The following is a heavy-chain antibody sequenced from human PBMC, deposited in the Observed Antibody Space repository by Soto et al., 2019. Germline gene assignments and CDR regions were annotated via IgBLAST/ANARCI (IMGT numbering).Heavy chain of an antibody. Sequence: PGGSLRLSCAASGFTFSSYAMSWVRQAPGKGLEWVSAISGSGGSTYYADSVKGRFTISRDNSKNTLYLQMNSLRAEDAAVYYCAKEPGLMVYATPYYFDYWGQGTLVTVSS. CDR2: ISGSGGST. CDR1: GFTFSSYA. CDR3: AKEPGLMVYATPYYFDY. J-gene: IGHJ4*02. V-gene: IGHV3-23*01. D-gene: IGHD2-8*01.